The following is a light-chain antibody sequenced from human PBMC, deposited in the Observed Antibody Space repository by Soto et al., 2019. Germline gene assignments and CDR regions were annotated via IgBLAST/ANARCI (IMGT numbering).Light chain of an antibody. Sequence: EIVLTQSPATLSLSPGERATLSCRASQSVSSYLAWYQQKPGQAPRLLIYDASNRATGIPARFSGSGSGTDFTLTISSIEPEEFAVYYCQQRNNWPPSITLGQGTRLEIK. J-gene: IGKJ5*01. CDR2: DAS. CDR3: QQRNNWPPSIT. V-gene: IGKV3-11*01. CDR1: QSVSSY.